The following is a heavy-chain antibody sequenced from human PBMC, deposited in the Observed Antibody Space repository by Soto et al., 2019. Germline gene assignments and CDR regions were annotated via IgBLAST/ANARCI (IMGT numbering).Heavy chain of an antibody. CDR3: STDIGIYGLGI. J-gene: IGHJ6*02. Sequence: EVQLVESGGGFVQPGGSLRLSCVASRFSFTNAWMSWVRQAPGKGPEWVGRIKSKTDGGTADYAAPVKGRFTISRDDSQNTLYLHMDSLKTEDTALYHCSTDIGIYGLGIWGQGTTVTVSS. D-gene: IGHD1-26*01. CDR1: RFSFTNAW. V-gene: IGHV3-15*01. CDR2: IKSKTDGGTA.